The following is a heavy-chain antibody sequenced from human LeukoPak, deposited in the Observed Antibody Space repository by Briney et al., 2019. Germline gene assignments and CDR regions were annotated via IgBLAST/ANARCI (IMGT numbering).Heavy chain of an antibody. V-gene: IGHV3-48*01. CDR1: GFTFKYFG. D-gene: IGHD6-6*01. J-gene: IGHJ4*02. CDR2: ISSDSRTV. CDR3: VRGGAAHPDY. Sequence: GGSLRLSCIVSGFTFKYFGMNWVRQAPGKGLEWVSYISSDSRTVDYADSLKGRLTISRDNARNSLYLQIDFLRLEDTAVYYCVRGGAAHPDYWGRGTLVSVSS.